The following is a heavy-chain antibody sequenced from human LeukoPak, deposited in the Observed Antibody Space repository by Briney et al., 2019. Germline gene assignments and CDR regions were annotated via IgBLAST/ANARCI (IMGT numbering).Heavy chain of an antibody. Sequence: GESLKISCRGSGYSFTSYWIGWVRRMPGKGLEWMGIIYPGDSDTRYSPSFQGQVTISADKSISTAYLQWSSLKASDTAMYYCARSYYYDSSGYYALPAFDIWGQGTMVTVSS. CDR1: GYSFTSYW. V-gene: IGHV5-51*01. CDR2: IYPGDSDT. CDR3: ARSYYYDSSGYYALPAFDI. J-gene: IGHJ3*02. D-gene: IGHD3-22*01.